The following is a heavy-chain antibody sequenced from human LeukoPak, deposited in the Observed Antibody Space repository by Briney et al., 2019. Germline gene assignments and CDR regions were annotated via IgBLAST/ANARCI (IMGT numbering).Heavy chain of an antibody. CDR1: GGSISSSSYY. V-gene: IGHV4-39*07. J-gene: IGHJ4*02. CDR3: AGGRPLTTVVTPAALLDY. Sequence: SSETLSLTCTVSGGSISSSSYYWGWIRQPPGKGLEWIGSIYYSGSTYYNPSLKSRVTISVDTSKNQFSLKLSSVTAADTAVYYCAGGRPLTTVVTPAALLDYWGQGTLVTVSS. CDR2: IYYSGST. D-gene: IGHD4-23*01.